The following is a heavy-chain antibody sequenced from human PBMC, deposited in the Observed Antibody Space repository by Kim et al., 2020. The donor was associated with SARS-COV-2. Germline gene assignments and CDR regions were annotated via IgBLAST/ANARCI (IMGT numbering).Heavy chain of an antibody. CDR2: TYYRSKWIN. D-gene: IGHD6-6*01. CDR3: SRQYRDSTYYSGLDV. Sequence: SQTLSLTCVISGDSVSSNTGAWNWIRQSPSRGLEWLGRTYYRSKWINDYVVSVRSRITINPDTSKNQFSLHLDSVTPEDTAVYYCSRQYRDSTYYSGLDV. CDR1: GDSVSSNTGA. V-gene: IGHV6-1*01. J-gene: IGHJ6*01.